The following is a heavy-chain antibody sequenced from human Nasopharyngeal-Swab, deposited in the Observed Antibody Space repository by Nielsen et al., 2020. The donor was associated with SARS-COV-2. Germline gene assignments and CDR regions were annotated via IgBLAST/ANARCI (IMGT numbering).Heavy chain of an antibody. V-gene: IGHV3-11*04. Sequence: GESLKISCAASEFTFSDYYMSWIRQAPGKGLEWVSYISSSGSTIYYADSVKGRFTISRDNAKNSLYLQMNSLRAEDTAVYYCARTYYYDSSGYYYVWFDPWGQGTLVTVSS. CDR2: ISSSGSTI. CDR1: EFTFSDYY. CDR3: ARTYYYDSSGYYYVWFDP. J-gene: IGHJ5*02. D-gene: IGHD3-22*01.